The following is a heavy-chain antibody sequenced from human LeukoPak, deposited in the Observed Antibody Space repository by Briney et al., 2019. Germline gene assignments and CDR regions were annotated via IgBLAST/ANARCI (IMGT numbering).Heavy chain of an antibody. D-gene: IGHD3-9*01. CDR3: ARVRTRYFDWLNWFDP. CDR1: GGTFSSYA. V-gene: IGHV1-69*05. J-gene: IGHJ5*02. Sequence: ASVKVSCKASGGTFSSYAISWVRQAPGQGLEWMGGIIPIFGTANYAQKFQGRVTMTRDTSISTAYMELSRLRSDDTAVYYCARVRTRYFDWLNWFDPWGQGTLVTVSS. CDR2: IIPIFGTA.